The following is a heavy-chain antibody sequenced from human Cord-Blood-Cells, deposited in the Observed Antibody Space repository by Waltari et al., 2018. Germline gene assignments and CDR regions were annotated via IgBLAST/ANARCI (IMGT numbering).Heavy chain of an antibody. CDR3: ARVTGDLTQAFDI. D-gene: IGHD7-27*01. J-gene: IGHJ3*02. Sequence: QAQLAQSGAAVKQPGSSVKVSCKSSGGTFRSYAIRWVRPAPGQGLEWMGGIIPIFGTANYAKKFQGRVTITADESTSTAYMELSSLRSEDTAVYYCARVTGDLTQAFDIWGQGTMVTVSS. V-gene: IGHV1-69*01. CDR2: IIPIFGTA. CDR1: GGTFRSYA.